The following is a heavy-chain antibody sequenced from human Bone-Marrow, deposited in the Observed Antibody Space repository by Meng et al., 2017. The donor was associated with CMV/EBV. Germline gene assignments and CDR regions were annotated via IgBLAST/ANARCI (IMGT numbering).Heavy chain of an antibody. D-gene: IGHD1-26*01. Sequence: GECLKISCTASGFTFGDYIMSWVRQAPGKGLEWVGFIRSKAYGGTTEYAASVKGRFTISRDDSKGIAYLQWSSLKASDTAMYYCARLGYSGSSDYYYGMDVWGQGTTVTVSS. V-gene: IGHV3-49*04. CDR1: GFTFGDYI. J-gene: IGHJ6*02. CDR3: ARLGYSGSSDYYYGMDV. CDR2: IRSKAYGGTT.